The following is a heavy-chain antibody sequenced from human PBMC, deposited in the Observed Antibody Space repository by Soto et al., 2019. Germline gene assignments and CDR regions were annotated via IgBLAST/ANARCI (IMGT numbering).Heavy chain of an antibody. Sequence: QVQLVQSGAEVKKPGSSVKVSCKASGCTFSSYAISWVRQAPGQGLEWMGGIIPIFGTTNYAQKFQGRVTSTADEATSTAYIELSSLRSEDTAVYYCAGGRGAEGACDIWGRGTMVTVAS. CDR1: GCTFSSYA. CDR2: IIPIFGTT. J-gene: IGHJ3*02. CDR3: AGGRGAEGACDI. V-gene: IGHV1-69*12. D-gene: IGHD3-10*01.